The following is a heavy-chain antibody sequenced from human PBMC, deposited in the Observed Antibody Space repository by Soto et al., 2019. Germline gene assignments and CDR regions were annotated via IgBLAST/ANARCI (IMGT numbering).Heavy chain of an antibody. D-gene: IGHD3-10*01. Sequence: PGGSLRLSCAASGFTFSSFWMHWVRQAPGKGLVWVSRINSEGRRKTYADSVKGRFTISRDNAKNTLYLQMNSLRAEDTAVYSCVRGYYGSGVDYWGQGTLVTVSS. J-gene: IGHJ4*02. CDR3: VRGYYGSGVDY. CDR1: GFTFSSFW. CDR2: INSEGRRK. V-gene: IGHV3-74*01.